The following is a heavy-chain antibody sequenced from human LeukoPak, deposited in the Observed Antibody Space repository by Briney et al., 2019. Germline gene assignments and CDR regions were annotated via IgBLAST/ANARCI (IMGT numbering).Heavy chain of an antibody. CDR1: GGTFSSYT. CDR2: IIPIFGTA. V-gene: IGHV1-69*13. D-gene: IGHD6-13*01. CDR3: ARDRGYSSSWYPVFDY. J-gene: IGHJ4*02. Sequence: SVKVSCKASGGTFSSYTISWVRQAPGQGLEWMGGIIPIFGTANYAQKFQGRVTITADESTSTAYMELSSLRSEDTAVYYCARDRGYSSSWYPVFDYWGQGTLVTVSS.